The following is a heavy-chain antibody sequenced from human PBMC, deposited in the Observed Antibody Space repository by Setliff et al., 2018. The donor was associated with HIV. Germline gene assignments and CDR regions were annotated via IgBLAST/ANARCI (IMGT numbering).Heavy chain of an antibody. CDR3: ARDRASSAYYSHFDY. CDR2: VSSDGRYI. CDR1: GFTFSSYA. J-gene: IGHJ4*02. Sequence: PGGSLRLSCAASGFTFSSYAMSWVRQAPRKGLEWVSSVSSDGRYIYYADSVRGRFTISRDDAKSSLYLQMYSLRAEDTAIYYCARDRASSAYYSHFDYWGQGNMVTVSS. D-gene: IGHD3-22*01. V-gene: IGHV3-21*06.